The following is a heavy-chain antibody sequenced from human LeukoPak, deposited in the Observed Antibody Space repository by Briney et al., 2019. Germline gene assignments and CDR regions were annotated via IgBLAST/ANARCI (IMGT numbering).Heavy chain of an antibody. CDR3: ARTYYNILTGYPHFDY. CDR2: IDPIDSYS. CDR1: GYSFTTHW. J-gene: IGHJ4*02. Sequence: GESLRISCKGSGYSFTTHWISWVRQMPGKGLDWMGRIDPIDSYSNYSPSFQGHVTISADKSISTAYLQWSSLKASDTAMYYCARTYYNILTGYPHFDYWGQGTLVTVSS. D-gene: IGHD3-9*01. V-gene: IGHV5-10-1*01.